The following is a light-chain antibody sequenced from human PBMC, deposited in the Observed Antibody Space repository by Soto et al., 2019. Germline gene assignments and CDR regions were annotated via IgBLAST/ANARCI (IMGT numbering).Light chain of an antibody. CDR1: SSDVGGHNS. Sequence: QSALTQPASVSGSPGQSITISCTGTSSDVGGHNSVSWYQQHPGKAPQLMIYNVSNRPSGVSNRFAGYKSGTTASLTISRLPAEDEADYYCTSDTSSSTYVFGAGTKLTVL. J-gene: IGLJ1*01. CDR3: TSDTSSSTYV. V-gene: IGLV2-14*01. CDR2: NVS.